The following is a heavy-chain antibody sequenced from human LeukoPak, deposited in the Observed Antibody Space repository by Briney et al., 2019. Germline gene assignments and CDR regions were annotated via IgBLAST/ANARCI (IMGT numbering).Heavy chain of an antibody. CDR2: ISSNGDST. J-gene: IGHJ6*04. Sequence: GFLRLSCAASGFTFSSYEMHWVRQAPGKGLEYVSAISSNGDSTYYANFVKGRFIISRDNSKNTLYLQMGSLRPEDMAVYYCARDRPGDVWGEGTTVTVSS. CDR1: GFTFSSYE. V-gene: IGHV3-64*01. CDR3: ARDRPGDV.